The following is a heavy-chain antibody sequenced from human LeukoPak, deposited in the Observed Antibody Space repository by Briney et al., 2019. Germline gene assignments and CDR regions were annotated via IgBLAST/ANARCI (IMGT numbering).Heavy chain of an antibody. D-gene: IGHD3-10*01. CDR1: GFTFSRYT. CDR2: ISSTSSYI. V-gene: IGHV3-21*01. Sequence: GGSLRLSCAASGFTFSRYTMNWVRQAPGKGLEWVSSISSTSSYIHYADSVKGRFTISRDNAKNSLFLQMNSLRAEDTAVYYCARDPFSSGSYWGQPTKLSVSS. J-gene: IGHJ4*02. CDR3: ARDPFSSGSY.